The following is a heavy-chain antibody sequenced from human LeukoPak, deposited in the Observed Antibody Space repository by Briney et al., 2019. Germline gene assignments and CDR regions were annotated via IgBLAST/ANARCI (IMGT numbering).Heavy chain of an antibody. V-gene: IGHV3-66*01. CDR3: ARAPSYYYYMDV. CDR2: IYSGGST. CDR1: GFTVSSNY. J-gene: IGHJ6*03. Sequence: GGSLRLSCAASGFTVSSNYMSWVRQAPGKGLEWVSVIYSGGSTYYADSVKGRFTISRDNSKSTLYLQMNSLRAEDTAVCYCARAPSYYYYMDVWGKGTTVTISS.